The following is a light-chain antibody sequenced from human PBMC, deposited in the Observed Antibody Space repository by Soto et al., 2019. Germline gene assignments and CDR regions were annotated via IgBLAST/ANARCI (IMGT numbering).Light chain of an antibody. Sequence: QSVLTQPASVSGSPGQSITISCTGTSSDVGGYNYVSWYQHHPGKAPKLIIYDVSNRPSGVSIRFSGSKSDNTASLTISGPQPEDEADYHCSSYTTSNPRQIVFEPGTRSPS. CDR2: DVS. V-gene: IGLV2-14*03. J-gene: IGLJ1*01. CDR1: SSDVGGYNY. CDR3: SSYTTSNPRQIV.